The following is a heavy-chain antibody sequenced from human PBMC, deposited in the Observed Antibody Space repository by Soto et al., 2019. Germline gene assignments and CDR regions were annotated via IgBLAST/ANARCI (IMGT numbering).Heavy chain of an antibody. CDR1: GGSISSGGYS. D-gene: IGHD3-22*01. J-gene: IGHJ5*02. CDR3: ARDRGPSSGYYPYWFDP. V-gene: IGHV4-30-2*01. Sequence: SETLSLTCAVSGGSISSGGYSWSWIRQPPGKGLEWIGYIYHSGSTYYNPSLKSRVTISVDRSKNQFSLKLSSVTAADTAVYYCARDRGPSSGYYPYWFDPWGQGTLVTVSS. CDR2: IYHSGST.